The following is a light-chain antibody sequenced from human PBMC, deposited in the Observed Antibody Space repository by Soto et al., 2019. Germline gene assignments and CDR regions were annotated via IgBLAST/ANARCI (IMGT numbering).Light chain of an antibody. J-gene: IGLJ1*01. CDR1: SSNIGGYD. CDR3: AVWNASLSGHV. V-gene: IGLV1-47*01. Sequence: QSVLAHPLSASGTPGHRVRIFCSGSSSNIGGYDVHWYQHLPGTAPKVLIYRNDQRPSGVPDRFSGSKSGTSASLAISGLRSEDEADYYCAVWNASLSGHVFGTGTKVPVL. CDR2: RND.